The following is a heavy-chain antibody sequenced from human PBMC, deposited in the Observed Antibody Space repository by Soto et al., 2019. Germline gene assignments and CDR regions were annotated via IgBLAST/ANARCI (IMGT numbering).Heavy chain of an antibody. CDR2: IKSKTDGGTT. D-gene: IGHD3-3*01. CDR3: TTRNYDFWSGYYLYYYYYYRAV. Sequence: PGGSLRLSCAASGFTFSNAWMSWVRQAPGKGLEWVGRIKSKTDGGTTDCAAPVKGRFTISRDDSKNTLYLQMNSLKTEDTAVYYCTTRNYDFWSGYYLYYYYYYRAVWGKGTTVTVSS. V-gene: IGHV3-15*01. J-gene: IGHJ6*03. CDR1: GFTFSNAW.